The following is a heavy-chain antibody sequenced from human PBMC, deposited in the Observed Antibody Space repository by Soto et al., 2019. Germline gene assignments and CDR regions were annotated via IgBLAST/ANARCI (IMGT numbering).Heavy chain of an antibody. CDR3: ARDYDSSGYNDHSFFEL. CDR1: GFTFNSYG. Sequence: PWGSRRLSCAASGFTFNSYGMHWVRQAPGKGLEWVAVIWFDGNNKYYADSVEGRFIISRDNAQNMLYLQMNSLRAEDTAVYYCARDYDSSGYNDHSFFELWGKGSMVVVSS. V-gene: IGHV3-33*01. CDR2: IWFDGNNK. D-gene: IGHD3-22*01. J-gene: IGHJ5*02.